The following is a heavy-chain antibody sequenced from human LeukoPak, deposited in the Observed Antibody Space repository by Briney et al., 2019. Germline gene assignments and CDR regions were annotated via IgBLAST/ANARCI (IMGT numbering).Heavy chain of an antibody. J-gene: IGHJ4*02. Sequence: SETLSLTCTVSGGSINSSNYYWGWIRQPPGKGLEWIGSIYYSGSTYYNPSLKSRVTISVDTSKNQFSLKLSSVTAADTAVYYCARDSSVYYFDYWGQGTLVTVSS. D-gene: IGHD6-19*01. V-gene: IGHV4-39*02. CDR2: IYYSGST. CDR1: GGSINSSNYY. CDR3: ARDSSVYYFDY.